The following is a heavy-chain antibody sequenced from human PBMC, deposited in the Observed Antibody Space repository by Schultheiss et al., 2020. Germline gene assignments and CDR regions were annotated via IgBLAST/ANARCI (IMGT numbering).Heavy chain of an antibody. CDR2: IYYSGST. CDR1: GGSFSGYY. Sequence: SETLSLTCAVYGGSFSGYYWSWIRQHPGKGLEWIGYIYYSGSTYYNPSLKSRVTISVDTSKNQFSLKLSSVTAADTAVYYCARGSTTARIWGQGALVTVSS. V-gene: IGHV4-59*12. D-gene: IGHD6-6*01. CDR3: ARGSTTARI. J-gene: IGHJ4*02.